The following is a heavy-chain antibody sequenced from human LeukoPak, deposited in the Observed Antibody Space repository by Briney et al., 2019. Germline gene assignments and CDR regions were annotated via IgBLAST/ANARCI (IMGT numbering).Heavy chain of an antibody. D-gene: IGHD3-3*01. CDR3: AKDLYLRDFWSGYFDY. Sequence: GGSLRLSCVASGFIVSNNYMSWVRQAPGKGLEWVSVIYSSGPIFYADSVKGRFTISRDSSKNALYLQMNSLRADDTAVFYCAKDLYLRDFWSGYFDYWGQGIPVTVSS. V-gene: IGHV3-53*01. CDR1: GFIVSNNY. CDR2: IYSSGPI. J-gene: IGHJ4*02.